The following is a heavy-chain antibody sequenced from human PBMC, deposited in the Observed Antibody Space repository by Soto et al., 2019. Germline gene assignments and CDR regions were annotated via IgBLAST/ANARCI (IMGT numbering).Heavy chain of an antibody. CDR2: ISSSSSSI. D-gene: IGHD3-3*01. CDR3: ARDYEYWSGYYKGFDY. V-gene: IGHV3-48*02. CDR1: GFTFSSYS. J-gene: IGHJ4*02. Sequence: GSLRLSCAASGFTFSSYSMNWVRQAPGKGLEWVSYISSSSSSIYYADSVKGRLTISRDNAKNSLYLQMNSLRDEDTAVYYCARDYEYWSGYYKGFDYWGQGTLVTVSS.